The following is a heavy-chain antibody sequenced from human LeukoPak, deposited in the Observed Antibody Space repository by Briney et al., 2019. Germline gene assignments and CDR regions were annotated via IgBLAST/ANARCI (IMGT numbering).Heavy chain of an antibody. CDR3: AREGAARPEWYFDL. CDR1: GFTFSSYE. J-gene: IGHJ2*01. Sequence: GGSLRLSCAASGFTFSSYEMNWVRQAPGKGLEWVSYISSSGSTIYYADSVKGRFTISRDNAKNSLYLQMNSLRAEDTAVYYCAREGAARPEWYFDLWGRGTLVTVSS. CDR2: ISSSGSTI. D-gene: IGHD6-6*01. V-gene: IGHV3-48*03.